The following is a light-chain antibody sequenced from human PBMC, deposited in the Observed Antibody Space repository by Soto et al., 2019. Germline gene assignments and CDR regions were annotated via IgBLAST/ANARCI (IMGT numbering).Light chain of an antibody. J-gene: IGKJ4*01. V-gene: IGKV3D-15*01. CDR3: QQYNNWPLT. CDR2: GAS. CDR1: QSVGSN. Sequence: EIVMTQSPATLSVSPGERATLSCRASQSVGSNLAWYQQKPGQAPRLLIYGASTRATGIPARFSGSGSGTEFTLTRSSLQSEDFAVYYCQQYNNWPLTFGGGTKVEIK.